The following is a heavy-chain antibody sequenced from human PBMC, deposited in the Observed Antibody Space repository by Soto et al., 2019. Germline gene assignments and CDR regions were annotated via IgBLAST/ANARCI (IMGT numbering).Heavy chain of an antibody. D-gene: IGHD2-2*02. CDR3: ASQGYCSSTACYTVDF. Sequence: GESLKISCKGSGYSFTSYWIGWVRQMPGKGLEWMGIIYPGDSNTRYSPSFQGQVTISADKSISTAYLQWSSLKASETAMYYCASQGYCSSTACYTVDFWGQGTLVTVSS. CDR2: IYPGDSNT. J-gene: IGHJ4*02. V-gene: IGHV5-51*01. CDR1: GYSFTSYW.